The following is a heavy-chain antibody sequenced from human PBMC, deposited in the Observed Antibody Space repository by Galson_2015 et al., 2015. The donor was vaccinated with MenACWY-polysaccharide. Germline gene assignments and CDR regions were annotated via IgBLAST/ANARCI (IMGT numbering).Heavy chain of an antibody. J-gene: IGHJ5*02. V-gene: IGHV3-74*01. CDR1: GFTFSSYW. CDR2: TNGDGGAT. CDR3: ARAGAKYCRGGNCFFNWFDP. D-gene: IGHD2-15*01. Sequence: SLRLSCAASGFTFSSYWMHWVRQAPGKGLVWVSRTNGDGGATDYADSVKGRFTISRDNAKNTLYLQMNSLGAEDTALYYCARAGAKYCRGGNCFFNWFDPWGQGTLVTVSS.